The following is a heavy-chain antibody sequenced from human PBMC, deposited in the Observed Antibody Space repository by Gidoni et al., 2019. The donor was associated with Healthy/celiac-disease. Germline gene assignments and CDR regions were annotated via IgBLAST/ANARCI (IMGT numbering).Heavy chain of an antibody. CDR3: ASVVVSATEHYYGMDV. V-gene: IGHV3-9*01. D-gene: IGHD2-15*01. Sequence: EVQRVESGGGLVEPGRSLRVSCAASGVPFEYYALHWGRQAPWKGLEWVSCITWNSGSIGYADSVMGRFTTTSANAKNSLYLQMDSLRADDTALYYYASVVVSATEHYYGMDVWGQGTTVTVSS. CDR1: GVPFEYYA. J-gene: IGHJ6*02. CDR2: ITWNSGSI.